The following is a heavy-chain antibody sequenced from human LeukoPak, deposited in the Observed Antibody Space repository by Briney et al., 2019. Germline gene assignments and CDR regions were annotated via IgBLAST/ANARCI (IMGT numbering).Heavy chain of an antibody. V-gene: IGHV3-30*18. J-gene: IGHJ1*01. CDR1: GFTFSSYG. D-gene: IGHD3-22*01. CDR3: AKPHYYGSSGYYSEYFQH. Sequence: GGSLRLSCAASGFTFSSYGMHWVRQAPGKGLEWVAVISYDGSNKYYADSVKGRFTISRDNSKNTLYLQMNSLRAEDTAVYYCAKPHYYGSSGYYSEYFQHWGQGTLVTVSS. CDR2: ISYDGSNK.